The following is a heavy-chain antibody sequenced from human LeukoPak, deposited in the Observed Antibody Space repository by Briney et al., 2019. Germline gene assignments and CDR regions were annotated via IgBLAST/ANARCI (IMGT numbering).Heavy chain of an antibody. V-gene: IGHV4-59*11. CDR1: GGSISSHY. J-gene: IGHJ5*02. CDR3: SRDSRYHDFWSGYLRTGWFDP. CDR2: IYYSGST. D-gene: IGHD3-3*01. Sequence: KPSETLSLTCTVSGGSISSHYWSWIRQPPGKGLEWIGYIYYSGSTNYNPSLKSRVTISVDTSKDQFSLKLSSVTAADTAVYYCSRDSRYHDFWSGYLRTGWFDPWGQGTLVTVSS.